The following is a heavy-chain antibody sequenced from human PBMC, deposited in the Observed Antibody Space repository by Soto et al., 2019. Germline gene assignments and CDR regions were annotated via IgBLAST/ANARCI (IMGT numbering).Heavy chain of an antibody. D-gene: IGHD3-16*01. CDR1: GFPFSDFA. J-gene: IGHJ5*02. CDR2: LSFDGSNE. V-gene: IGHV3-33*01. CDR3: ARSGGGGPKNWLDP. Sequence: QAQLVESGGGVVQPGGSLRLSCAASGFPFSDFAMHWVRRAPGKGLEWVAILSFDGSNEYYADSVKGRFTISRDNSRNTLYLQMNSLRPEDTAIYFCARSGGGGPKNWLDPWGQGTLVTVSS.